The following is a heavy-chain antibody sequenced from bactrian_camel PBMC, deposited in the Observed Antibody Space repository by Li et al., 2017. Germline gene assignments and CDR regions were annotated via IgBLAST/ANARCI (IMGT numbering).Heavy chain of an antibody. V-gene: IGHV3S53*01. CDR2: IDRSGAT. D-gene: IGHD5*01. CDR3: AADPHGLGTCPDLPTALSGY. J-gene: IGHJ4*01. Sequence: QVQLVESGGGSVQAGESLTLTCAASEHTYSIYCMAWFRQSAGHERVGVAFIDRSGATEYAESVKGRFTTSQDNAKNTLYLQMASLKTEDTAVYYCAADPHGLGTCPDLPTALSGYWGQGTQVTVS. CDR1: EHTYSIYC.